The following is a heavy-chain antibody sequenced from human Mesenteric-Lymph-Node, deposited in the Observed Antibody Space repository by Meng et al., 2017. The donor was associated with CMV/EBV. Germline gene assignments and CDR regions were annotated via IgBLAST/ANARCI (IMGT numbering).Heavy chain of an antibody. CDR1: GYSFPSYW. J-gene: IGHJ4*02. V-gene: IGHV5-10-1*01. Sequence: SCKGSGYSFPSYWITWVRQMPGKGLEWMGRIDPSDSCTNYSPSFQGHVTISADKSISTAYLQWSSLKASDTAMYYCAREEPGADGYNYWGQGTLVTVSS. CDR3: AREEPGADGYNY. CDR2: IDPSDSCT. D-gene: IGHD5-24*01.